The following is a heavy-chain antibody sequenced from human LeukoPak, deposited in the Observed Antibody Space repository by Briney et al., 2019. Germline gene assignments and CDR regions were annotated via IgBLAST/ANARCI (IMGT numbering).Heavy chain of an antibody. CDR1: GYTFTSYY. Sequence: ASVKVSCKASGYTFTSYYMHWVRQAPGQGLEWMGIINPSGGSTSYAQKFQGRVTMTEDTSTDTAYMELSSLRSEDTAVYYCATAGDFWSGLDYWGQGTLVTVSS. CDR3: ATAGDFWSGLDY. CDR2: INPSGGST. D-gene: IGHD3-3*01. J-gene: IGHJ4*02. V-gene: IGHV1-46*01.